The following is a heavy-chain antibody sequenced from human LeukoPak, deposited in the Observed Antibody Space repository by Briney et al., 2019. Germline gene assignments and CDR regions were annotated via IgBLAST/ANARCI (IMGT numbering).Heavy chain of an antibody. D-gene: IGHD3-16*01. CDR3: ARSAMEYRYVSPSHS. CDR1: GFIFSSYA. Sequence: PGGSLRLSCAASGFIFSSYAMHWVRQAPGKGLEWVALITYDGSNKYYADSVKGRFTISRDNSKTTLYLQMNSLRAEDTGVYYCARSAMEYRYVSPSHSWGQGTLVTVSS. V-gene: IGHV3-30*04. J-gene: IGHJ4*02. CDR2: ITYDGSNK.